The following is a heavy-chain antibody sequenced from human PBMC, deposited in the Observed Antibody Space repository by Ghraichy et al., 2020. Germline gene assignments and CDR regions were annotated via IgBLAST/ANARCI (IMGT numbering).Heavy chain of an antibody. J-gene: IGHJ4*02. CDR3: AREPTTVVSSFDY. V-gene: IGHV3-33*01. D-gene: IGHD4-23*01. Sequence: GGSLRLSCAASGFTFSSYGMHWVRQAPGKGLEWVAVIWYDGSNKYYADSVKGRFTISRDNSKNTLYLQMNCLRAEDTAVYYCAREPTTVVSSFDYWGQGTLVTVSS. CDR2: IWYDGSNK. CDR1: GFTFSSYG.